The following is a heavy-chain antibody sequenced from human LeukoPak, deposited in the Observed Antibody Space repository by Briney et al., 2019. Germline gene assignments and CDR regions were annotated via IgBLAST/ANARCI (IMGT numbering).Heavy chain of an antibody. V-gene: IGHV4-59*12. CDR2: IYYSGST. CDR3: ARSLRYAFDI. D-gene: IGHD3-16*01. Sequence: PSETLSLTCTVSGGSISSYYWSWIRQPPGKGLEWIGYIYYSGSTNYNPSLKSRVTISVDRSKNQFSLKLSSVTAADTAVYYCARSLRYAFDIWGQGTMVTVSS. CDR1: GGSISSYY. J-gene: IGHJ3*02.